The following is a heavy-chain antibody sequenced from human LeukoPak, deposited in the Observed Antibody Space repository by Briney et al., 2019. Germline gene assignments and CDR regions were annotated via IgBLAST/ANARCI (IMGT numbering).Heavy chain of an antibody. CDR3: AKSLGGVVVSFLFDY. CDR1: GFTFSSYG. CDR2: IQYNGSNE. D-gene: IGHD3-22*01. J-gene: IGHJ4*02. V-gene: IGHV3-30*02. Sequence: PGGSLRLSCAASGFTFSSYGMHWVRQAPGKGLEWVAYIQYNGSNEQYAHSVKGRFRISRDSSKNILYLQMNSLRAEDTAVYYCAKSLGGVVVSFLFDYWGQGTVVTVSS.